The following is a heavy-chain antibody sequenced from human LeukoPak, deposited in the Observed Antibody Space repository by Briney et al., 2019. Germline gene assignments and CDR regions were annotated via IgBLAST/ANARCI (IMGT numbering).Heavy chain of an antibody. J-gene: IGHJ5*02. Sequence: SETLSPTCAVYGGSLRGHFCSWIRQPPGKGLEWIGEINHSGNTNYNPSLKSRVTMSVDTSKNQFSLRLNSVTAADTAVYYCATGPQTGWFDTWGQGTLVTVSS. D-gene: IGHD3-10*01. CDR2: INHSGNT. CDR3: ATGPQTGWFDT. V-gene: IGHV4-34*01. CDR1: GGSLRGHF.